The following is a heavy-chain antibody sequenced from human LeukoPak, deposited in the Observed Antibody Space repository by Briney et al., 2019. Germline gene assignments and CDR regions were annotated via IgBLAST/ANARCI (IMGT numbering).Heavy chain of an antibody. CDR2: IYTSGST. CDR1: GGSISSGSYY. CDR3: ARQQIAVAGTGEGY. D-gene: IGHD6-19*01. Sequence: SETLSLTCTVSGGSISSGSYYWSWTRQPAGKGLEWIGRIYTSGSTNYNPSLKSRVTISVDTSKNQFSLKLSSVTAADTAVYYCARQQIAVAGTGEGYWGQGTLVTVSS. J-gene: IGHJ4*02. V-gene: IGHV4-61*02.